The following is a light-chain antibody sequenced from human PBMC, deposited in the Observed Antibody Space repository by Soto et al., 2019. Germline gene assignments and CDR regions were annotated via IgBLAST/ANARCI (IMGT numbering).Light chain of an antibody. CDR1: QTISSW. Sequence: ITLSPATVSGYVSDRVTITCRASQTISSWLAWYQHKPGKAPSLLISGVSTLQSGVPSRFSGSGSGTDFTLTSISLQPLEISTYYCRHSFGPTHTFGQGTRLDIK. CDR2: GVS. V-gene: IGKV1-5*01. CDR3: RHSFGPTHT. J-gene: IGKJ2*01.